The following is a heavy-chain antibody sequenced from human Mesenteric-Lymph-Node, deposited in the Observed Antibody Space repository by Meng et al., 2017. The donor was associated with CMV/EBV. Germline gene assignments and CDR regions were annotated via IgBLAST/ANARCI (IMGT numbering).Heavy chain of an antibody. V-gene: IGHV4-39*01. Sequence: SGYSISSDISYWDWIRQSPGKGLEWIGNIHYTGRTFYSPSFRGRLTISVDTSNNQFSLKLSSVTAADTAVYYCARHMSDPESDPFDPWGQGILVTVSS. J-gene: IGHJ5*02. CDR2: IHYTGRT. CDR3: ARHMSDPESDPFDP. D-gene: IGHD2/OR15-2a*01. CDR1: GYSISSDISY.